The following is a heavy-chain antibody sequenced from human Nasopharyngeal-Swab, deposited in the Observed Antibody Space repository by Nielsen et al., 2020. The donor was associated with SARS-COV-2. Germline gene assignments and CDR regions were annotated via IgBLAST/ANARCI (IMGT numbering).Heavy chain of an antibody. J-gene: IGHJ4*02. V-gene: IGHV3-30-3*01. Sequence: GESLKISCAASGFTFSSYAMHWVRQAPGKGLEWVAVISYDGSNKYYAGSVKGRFTISRDNSKNTLYLQMNSLRAEDTAVYYCPRLYSSSWYVPDYWGQGTLVTVSS. D-gene: IGHD6-13*01. CDR2: ISYDGSNK. CDR1: GFTFSSYA. CDR3: PRLYSSSWYVPDY.